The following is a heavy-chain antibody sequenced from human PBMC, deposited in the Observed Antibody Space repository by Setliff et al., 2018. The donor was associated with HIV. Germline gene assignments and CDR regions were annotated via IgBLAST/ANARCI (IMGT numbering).Heavy chain of an antibody. CDR1: GGTFSSYA. V-gene: IGHV1-69*13. CDR3: ARGGVYYYESSGWSLDY. Sequence: SVKVSCKASGGTFSSYAISWVRQAPGQGLDWMGGIIPVFGTTNYAQQFQGRVTITADESTSTAYMELSSLRSEDTAVYYCARGGVYYYESSGWSLDYWGQGTLVTVSS. J-gene: IGHJ4*02. D-gene: IGHD3-22*01. CDR2: IIPVFGTT.